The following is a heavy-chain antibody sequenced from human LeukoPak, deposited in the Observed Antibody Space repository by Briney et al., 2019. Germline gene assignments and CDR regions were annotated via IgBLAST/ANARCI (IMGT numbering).Heavy chain of an antibody. CDR1: GGSFSGYY. V-gene: IGHV4-34*01. CDR3: ARGGSLRPPIYFDY. J-gene: IGHJ4*02. D-gene: IGHD6-13*01. Sequence: PSETLSLTCAVYGGSFSGYYWSWIRQPPGKGLEWIGEINHSGSTNYNPSLKSRVTISVDASKNQFSLKLSSVTAADTAVYYCARGGSLRPPIYFDYWGQGTLVTVSS. CDR2: INHSGST.